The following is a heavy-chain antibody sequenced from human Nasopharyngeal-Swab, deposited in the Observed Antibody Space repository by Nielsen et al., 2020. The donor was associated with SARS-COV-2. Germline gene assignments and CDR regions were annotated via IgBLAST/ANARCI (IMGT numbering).Heavy chain of an antibody. J-gene: IGHJ6*02. D-gene: IGHD3-22*01. Sequence: SVKVSCKASGGTFSSYAISWVRQAPGQGLEWMGGIIPIFGTANYAQKFQGRVTITADESTSTAYMELSSLRSEDTAVYYCASFPYDSSGSYYYYGMDVWGQGTTVTVS. CDR2: IIPIFGTA. CDR1: GGTFSSYA. CDR3: ASFPYDSSGSYYYYGMDV. V-gene: IGHV1-69*13.